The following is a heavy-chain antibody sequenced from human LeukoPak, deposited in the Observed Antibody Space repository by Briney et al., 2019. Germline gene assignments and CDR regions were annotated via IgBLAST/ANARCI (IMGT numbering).Heavy chain of an antibody. CDR3: ARESYYDSSGYYDYYFDY. CDR2: INPNSGGT. V-gene: IGHV1-2*02. D-gene: IGHD3-22*01. Sequence: ASVKVSCKASGYTFTGYYMHWVRQAPGQGLEWMGWINPNSGGTNYAQKFQGRVTMTRDTSISTAYMELSRLRFDDTAVYYCARESYYDSSGYYDYYFDYWGQGTLVTVSS. J-gene: IGHJ4*02. CDR1: GYTFTGYY.